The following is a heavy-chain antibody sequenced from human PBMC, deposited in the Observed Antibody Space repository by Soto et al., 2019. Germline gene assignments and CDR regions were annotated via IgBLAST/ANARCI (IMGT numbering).Heavy chain of an antibody. Sequence: RLSCAASGFTFSSYSMNWVRQAPGKGLEWVSSISSSSSYIYYADSVKGRFTISRDNAKNSLYLQMNSLRAEDTAVYYCARDLPSQKPYYYYGMDVWGQGTTVTVSS. CDR1: GFTFSSYS. J-gene: IGHJ6*02. CDR3: ARDLPSQKPYYYYGMDV. V-gene: IGHV3-21*01. CDR2: ISSSSSYI. D-gene: IGHD2-2*01.